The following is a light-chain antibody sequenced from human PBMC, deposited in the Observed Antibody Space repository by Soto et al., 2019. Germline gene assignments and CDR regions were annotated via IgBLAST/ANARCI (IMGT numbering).Light chain of an antibody. Sequence: GDAVTITCQASQDITNYLKWYQQRSGKSPKLLIFDAANLERGVPSRFSGSGSGTHFTFTISSLQPEDVATYYCQQYENRPLTFGGGTKVE. J-gene: IGKJ4*01. CDR3: QQYENRPLT. V-gene: IGKV1-33*01. CDR2: DAA. CDR1: QDITNY.